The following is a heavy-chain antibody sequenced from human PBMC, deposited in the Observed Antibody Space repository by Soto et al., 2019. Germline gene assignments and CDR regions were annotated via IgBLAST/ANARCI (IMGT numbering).Heavy chain of an antibody. CDR2: ISSSGSTI. CDR3: AREYATFEY. V-gene: IGHV3-48*03. D-gene: IGHD2-8*01. J-gene: IGHJ4*02. CDR1: GFTFSSYE. Sequence: EVQLVESGGGVVQPGGSLRLSCAASGFTFSSYEMNWVRQAPGKGLEWVSYISSSGSTIYYADSVKGRFTISRDNAKNSLYLQMNSLRAEDTVVYYCAREYATFEYWGQGTLVTVSS.